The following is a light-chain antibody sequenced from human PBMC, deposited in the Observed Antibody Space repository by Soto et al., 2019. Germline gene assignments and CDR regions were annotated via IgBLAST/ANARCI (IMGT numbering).Light chain of an antibody. CDR3: SSYTSRSTWV. CDR2: EVS. Sequence: QSALTQPASVSGSPGQSITISCTGTSSDVGGYNYVSWYLQHPGKAPKLLIYEVSNRPSGVSNRFSGSKSGNTASLTISGLQAEDEADYYCSSYTSRSTWVFGGGTKLTVL. J-gene: IGLJ3*02. CDR1: SSDVGGYNY. V-gene: IGLV2-14*01.